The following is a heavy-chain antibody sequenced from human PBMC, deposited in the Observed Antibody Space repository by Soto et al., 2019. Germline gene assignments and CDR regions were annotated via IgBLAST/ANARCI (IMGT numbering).Heavy chain of an antibody. CDR3: ARLGAGWWVSSRFDP. CDR1: GGSISSYY. V-gene: IGHV4-59*08. J-gene: IGHJ5*02. D-gene: IGHD3-10*01. CDR2: IYYSGST. Sequence: PSETLSLTCTVSGGSISSYYWSWIRQPPGKGLEWIGYIYYSGSTNYNPSLKSRVTISVDTSKNQFSLKLSSVTAADTAVYYCARLGAGWWVSSRFDPWGQGTLVTVSS.